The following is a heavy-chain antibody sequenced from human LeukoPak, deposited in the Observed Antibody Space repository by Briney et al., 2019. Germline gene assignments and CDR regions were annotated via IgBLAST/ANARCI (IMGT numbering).Heavy chain of an antibody. CDR3: ARGLPGYSNSWNDH. J-gene: IGHJ5*02. Sequence: GGSLRLSCAASGFTFSRYWMHWVRQAPGKGLVWVSRTNSDGSLPSYADSVKGRFTISRDNAKNTLYLQMNSLGVEDTAIYYCARGLPGYSNSWNDHWGQGTLVTVSS. CDR2: TNSDGSLP. CDR1: GFTFSRYW. D-gene: IGHD6-13*01. V-gene: IGHV3-74*01.